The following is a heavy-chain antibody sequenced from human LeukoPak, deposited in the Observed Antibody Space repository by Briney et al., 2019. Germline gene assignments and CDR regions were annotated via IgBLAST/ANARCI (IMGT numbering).Heavy chain of an antibody. CDR1: GFTFSTYA. V-gene: IGHV3-23*01. CDR3: AKPYSSNWYLEYFQH. D-gene: IGHD6-13*01. J-gene: IGHJ1*01. Sequence: QPGGSLRLSCAASGFTFSTYAMSWVRQAPGKGLEWVSAISGSGGSSYYADSVKGRFTISRDNSKNTLYLQMNSLRAEDTAVYYCAKPYSSNWYLEYFQHWGQGTLATVSS. CDR2: ISGSGGSS.